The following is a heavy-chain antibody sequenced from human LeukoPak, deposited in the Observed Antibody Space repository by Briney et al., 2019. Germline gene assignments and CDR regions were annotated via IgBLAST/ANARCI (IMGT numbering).Heavy chain of an antibody. V-gene: IGHV3-21*01. CDR3: ARAAPNYGGNSWFDY. D-gene: IGHD4-23*01. CDR1: GFTFSSYS. CDR2: ISSSSSYI. Sequence: GGSLRLSCAASGFTFSSYSMNWVRQAPGKGLEWVSSISSSSSYIYYADSVKGRFTISRDNAKNSLYLQMNSLRVEDTAVYYCARAAPNYGGNSWFDYWGQGTLVTVSS. J-gene: IGHJ4*02.